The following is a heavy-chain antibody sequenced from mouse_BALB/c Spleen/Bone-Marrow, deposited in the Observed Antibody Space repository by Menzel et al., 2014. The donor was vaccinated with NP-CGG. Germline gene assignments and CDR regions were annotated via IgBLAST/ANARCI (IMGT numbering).Heavy chain of an antibody. D-gene: IGHD2-14*01. Sequence: VQLQQSGAELVRSGASVKLSCTASGFNIKDYYMHWVKQRPEQGLEWIGWIDPENGDTEYAPKFQGKATMTADTSSNTAYLQLSSLTSEDTAVYDCNGYDWYFDVWGAGTTVTVPS. CDR2: IDPENGDT. J-gene: IGHJ1*01. V-gene: IGHV14-4*02. CDR3: NGYDWYFDV. CDR1: GFNIKDYY.